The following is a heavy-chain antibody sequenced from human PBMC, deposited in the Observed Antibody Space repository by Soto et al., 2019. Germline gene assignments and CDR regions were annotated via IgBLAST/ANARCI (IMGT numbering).Heavy chain of an antibody. J-gene: IGHJ6*02. V-gene: IGHV4-34*01. D-gene: IGHD2-2*01. CDR3: ARGACSSTSCYAGGPIGMDV. CDR2: INHSGST. CDR1: GGSFSGYY. Sequence: SETLSLTCAVYGGSFSGYYWSWIRQPPGKGLEWIGEINHSGSTNYNPSLKSRVTISVDTSKNQFSLKLSSVTAADTAVYYCARGACSSTSCYAGGPIGMDVWGQGTTVTVSS.